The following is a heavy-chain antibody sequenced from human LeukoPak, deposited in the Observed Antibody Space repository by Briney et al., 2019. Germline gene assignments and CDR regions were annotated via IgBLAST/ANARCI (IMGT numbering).Heavy chain of an antibody. J-gene: IGHJ5*02. CDR1: GFTFSNYW. CDR3: AREAYCDGDCYHNWFDP. Sequence: GGSLRLSCAASGFTFSNYWMHWVRQAPGKGLVWVSRINTDGSNTRYADSVKGRFTISRDNAKNTLYLQMDSLRAEDTAVYYCAREAYCDGDCYHNWFDPWGKGTLVTVSS. CDR2: INTDGSNT. V-gene: IGHV3-74*01. D-gene: IGHD2-21*02.